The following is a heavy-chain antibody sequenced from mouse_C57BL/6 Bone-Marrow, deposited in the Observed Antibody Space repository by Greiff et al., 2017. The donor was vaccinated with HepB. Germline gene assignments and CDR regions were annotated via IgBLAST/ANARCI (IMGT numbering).Heavy chain of an antibody. D-gene: IGHD1-1*01. CDR3: ARRGLLLTWFAY. V-gene: IGHV1-55*01. CDR1: GYTFTSYW. J-gene: IGHJ3*01. Sequence: VQLQQPGAELVKPGASVKMSCKASGYTFTSYWITWVKQRPGQGLEWIGDIYPGSGSTNYNEKFKSKATLTVDTSSSTAYMQLSSLTSEDSAVYYCARRGLLLTWFAYWGQGTLVTVSA. CDR2: IYPGSGST.